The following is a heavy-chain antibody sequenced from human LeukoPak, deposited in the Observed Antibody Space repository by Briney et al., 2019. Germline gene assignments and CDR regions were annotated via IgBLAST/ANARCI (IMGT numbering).Heavy chain of an antibody. D-gene: IGHD3-22*01. Sequence: GGSLRLSCAASGFTFSSYEMNWVRQAPGKGLEWVSYISSSGSTIYYADSVKGRFTISRDNAKNSLYLQMNSLRAEDTAVYYWGRTYYRSGYYGGAFDIWGQGTMVTVSS. CDR2: ISSSGSTI. J-gene: IGHJ3*02. V-gene: IGHV3-48*03. CDR1: GFTFSSYE. CDR3: GRTYYRSGYYGGAFDI.